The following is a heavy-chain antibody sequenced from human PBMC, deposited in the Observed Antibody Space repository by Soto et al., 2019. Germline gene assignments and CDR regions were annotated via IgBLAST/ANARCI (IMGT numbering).Heavy chain of an antibody. CDR1: GGSISSYY. CDR2: IYYSGST. Sequence: SETLSLTCTVSGGSISSYYWSWIRQPPGKGLEWIGYIYYSGSTNYNPSLKSRVTISVDTSKNQFSLKLSSVTAADTAVYYCARLPSAHYDYIWGQGLEFDYWGQGTLVTVSS. V-gene: IGHV4-59*01. J-gene: IGHJ4*02. D-gene: IGHD3-16*01. CDR3: ARLPSAHYDYIWGQGLEFDY.